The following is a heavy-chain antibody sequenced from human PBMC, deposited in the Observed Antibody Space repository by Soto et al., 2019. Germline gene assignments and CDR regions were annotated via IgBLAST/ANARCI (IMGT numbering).Heavy chain of an antibody. J-gene: IGHJ4*02. CDR3: ARVDGTY. Sequence: ASVKVACKASGYTFSSYAIHWVRQAPGQGLEWMGWINAGNGNTKYSQKFQGRVTITRDTSASTAYMELNSLRSEDTAVYYCARVDGTYWGQGTLVTVSS. CDR2: INAGNGNT. CDR1: GYTFSSYA. D-gene: IGHD1-26*01. V-gene: IGHV1-3*01.